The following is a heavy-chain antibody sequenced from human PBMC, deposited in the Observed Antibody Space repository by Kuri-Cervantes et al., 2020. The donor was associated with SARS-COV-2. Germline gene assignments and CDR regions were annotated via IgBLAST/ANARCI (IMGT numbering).Heavy chain of an antibody. V-gene: IGHV3-21*01. CDR2: IDSSSYYI. CDR3: AREEGGELGEAFDY. D-gene: IGHD7-27*01. Sequence: ETLSHICAASGYSFSGYSMNWIRQARGKGLEWVASIDSSSYYIYHADSVKGRLTISRDNTKTSLCLQMNSLKPEDTAVYYCAREEGGELGEAFDYWGQGALVTVSS. J-gene: IGHJ4*02. CDR1: GYSFSGYS.